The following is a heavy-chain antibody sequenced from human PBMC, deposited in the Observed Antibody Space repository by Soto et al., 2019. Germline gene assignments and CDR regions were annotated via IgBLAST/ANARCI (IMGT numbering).Heavy chain of an antibody. V-gene: IGHV3-49*03. Sequence: PGGSLILSCSTSGFNFGDYAMTWFRQAPGKGLEWIGFIRSKTYGEAIEYAASVKGRFNISRDDSQSIAYLQMNSLKIEDTAVYYCSIRVRSMHVWRQGTTVT. CDR2: IRSKTYGEAI. CDR3: SIRVRSMHV. CDR1: GFNFGDYA. J-gene: IGHJ6*02.